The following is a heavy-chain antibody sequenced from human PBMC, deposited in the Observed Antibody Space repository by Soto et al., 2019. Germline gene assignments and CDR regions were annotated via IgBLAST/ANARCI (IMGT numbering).Heavy chain of an antibody. V-gene: IGHV4-31*03. J-gene: IGHJ4*02. CDR2: IYYTGNT. CDR3: ARDQRCAYYHDH. Sequence: QVQLQESGPGLVKPSQTLSLTCTVSGGSVSSGSYYWSWIRQHPGRGLEWIGYIYYTGNTYYNPSLKSRLAISVDTSKNQFSLKLTSVTAADTAVYYCARDQRCAYYHDHWGQGTLVTVSS. D-gene: IGHD3-3*01. CDR1: GGSVSSGSYY.